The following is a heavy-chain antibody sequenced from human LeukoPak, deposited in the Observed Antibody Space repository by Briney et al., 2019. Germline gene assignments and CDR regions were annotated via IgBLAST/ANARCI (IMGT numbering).Heavy chain of an antibody. CDR2: ISGSGGST. D-gene: IGHD1-26*01. V-gene: IGHV3-23*01. J-gene: IGHJ4*02. CDR3: AKIGRWEHHFDY. CDR1: GFTFSSYA. Sequence: PGASLRLSCAASGFTFSSYAMSWVRQAPGKGLERVSAISGSGGSTYYADSVKGRFTISRDNSKNTLYLQMNSLRAEDTAVYYCAKIGRWEHHFDYWGQGTLVTVSS.